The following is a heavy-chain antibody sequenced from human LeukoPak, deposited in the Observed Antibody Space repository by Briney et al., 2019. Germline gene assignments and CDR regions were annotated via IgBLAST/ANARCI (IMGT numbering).Heavy chain of an antibody. J-gene: IGHJ6*02. CDR1: GGSFSGYY. D-gene: IGHD3-22*01. Sequence: PSETLSLTCAVYGGSFSGYYWSWIRQPPGKGLEWIGEINHSGGTNYNPSLKSRVTISVDTSKNQFSLKLSSVTAADTAVYYCARVTHYYDSSGYNGMDVWGQGATVTVSS. CDR3: ARVTHYYDSSGYNGMDV. V-gene: IGHV4-34*01. CDR2: INHSGGT.